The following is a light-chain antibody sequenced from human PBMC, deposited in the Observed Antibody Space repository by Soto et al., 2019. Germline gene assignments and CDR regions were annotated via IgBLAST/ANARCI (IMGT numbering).Light chain of an antibody. CDR1: QSVSRK. CDR2: GAS. J-gene: IGKJ1*01. V-gene: IGKV3-15*01. Sequence: EIVMTQSPATLSVSPGERATLSCRASQSVSRKLAWYQQTRGQAPRLLIYGASTRATGVPARFSGSGSGREFILTIRNLQSEDFAVYHCQQYDKWPRTFGQGTKVEI. CDR3: QQYDKWPRT.